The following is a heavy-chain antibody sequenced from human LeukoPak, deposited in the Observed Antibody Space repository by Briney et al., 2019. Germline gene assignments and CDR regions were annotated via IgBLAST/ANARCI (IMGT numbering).Heavy chain of an antibody. J-gene: IGHJ4*02. CDR1: GGSISSSSYY. D-gene: IGHD3-10*01. CDR3: ARILQGVRVGPTDGSGSSPTFDY. CDR2: IYYSGST. V-gene: IGHV4-39*07. Sequence: PSETLSLTCTVSGGSISSSSYYWGWIRRPPGKGLEWIGSIYYSGSTYYNPSLKSRVTISVDTSKNQFSLKLSSVTAADTAVYYCARILQGVRVGPTDGSGSSPTFDYWGQGTLVTVSS.